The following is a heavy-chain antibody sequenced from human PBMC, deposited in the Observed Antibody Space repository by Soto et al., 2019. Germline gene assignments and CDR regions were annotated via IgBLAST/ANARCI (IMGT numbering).Heavy chain of an antibody. CDR1: GGSISSSNW. CDR2: IYHGGST. J-gene: IGHJ6*02. V-gene: IGHV4-4*02. D-gene: IGHD1-26*01. Sequence: SETLSLTCAVSGGSISSSNWWSWVRQPPGKGLEWIGEIYHGGSTNYNPSLKSRVTISVDKSKNQFSLKLSSVTAADTAVYYCARVSGSYYYGMDVWGQGTTVTVSS. CDR3: ARVSGSYYYGMDV.